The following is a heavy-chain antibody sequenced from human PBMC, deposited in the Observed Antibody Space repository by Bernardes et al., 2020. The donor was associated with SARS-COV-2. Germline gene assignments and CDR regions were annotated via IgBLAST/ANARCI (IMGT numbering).Heavy chain of an antibody. V-gene: IGHV3-21*06. CDR3: ARVDFSNLYYFDY. J-gene: IGHJ4*02. D-gene: IGHD4-4*01. CDR1: GFTFSSYT. CDR2: ISTSSSYI. Sequence: GGSLRLSCAASGFTFSSYTMNQVRQAPGKGLECISSISTSSSYISYSDSVRGRFTISRDNAKNSVSLQMNSLRAEDTAVYYCARVDFSNLYYFDYWGQGTPVTVSS.